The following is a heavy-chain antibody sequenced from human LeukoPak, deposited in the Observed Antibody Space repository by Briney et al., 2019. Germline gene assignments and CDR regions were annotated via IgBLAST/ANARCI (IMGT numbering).Heavy chain of an antibody. V-gene: IGHV3-30*02. D-gene: IGHD3-9*01. Sequence: GGSLRLSCAASGFTFSNYGMHWVRQPPGKGLEWVAFIRYDGGIKHYADSVKGRFTLSRDNSKNTLYLQMNSLRAEDTAVYYCANGPHYNILTGFYKVRSHLDYWGQGTLVTVSS. J-gene: IGHJ4*02. CDR2: IRYDGGIK. CDR1: GFTFSNYG. CDR3: ANGPHYNILTGFYKVRSHLDY.